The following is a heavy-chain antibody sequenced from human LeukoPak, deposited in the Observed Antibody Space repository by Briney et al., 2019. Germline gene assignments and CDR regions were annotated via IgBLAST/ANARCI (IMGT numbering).Heavy chain of an antibody. Sequence: PSETLSLTCAVSGGSLSEFYWNWIRQPPGKGLEWIGSIYYSGSTYYNPSLKSRVTISVDTSKNQFSLKLSSVTAADTAVYYCARDRYCSSTSCYGYYMDVWGKGTTVTVSS. CDR3: ARDRYCSSTSCYGYYMDV. CDR2: IYYSGST. V-gene: IGHV4-39*07. CDR1: GGSLSEFY. D-gene: IGHD2-2*01. J-gene: IGHJ6*03.